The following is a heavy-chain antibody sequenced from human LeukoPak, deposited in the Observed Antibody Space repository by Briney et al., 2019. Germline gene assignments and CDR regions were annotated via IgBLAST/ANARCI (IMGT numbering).Heavy chain of an antibody. CDR1: SFTFESFG. Sequence: GGSLRLSCTGSSFTFESFGLMWVRQAPGKGLEWVAFITSETHGGTKEYAASVKGRYTISRDDSKSIAYLQMNRLKTEDTAVYYCSRGMELLRIDAFDIWGQGTMVIVSS. J-gene: IGHJ3*02. CDR3: SRGMELLRIDAFDI. CDR2: ITSETHGGTK. D-gene: IGHD1-7*01. V-gene: IGHV3-49*04.